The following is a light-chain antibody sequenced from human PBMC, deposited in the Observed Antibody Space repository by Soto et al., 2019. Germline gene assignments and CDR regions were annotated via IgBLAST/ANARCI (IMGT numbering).Light chain of an antibody. J-gene: IGLJ2*01. V-gene: IGLV2-14*01. CDR3: SSYTSSSTLV. CDR2: DVS. CDR1: SSDVGGYNY. Sequence: QSVLTQPASVSGSPVQSITISCTGTSSDVGGYNYVSWYQQHPGKAPKLMIYDVSNRPSGVSNRFSGSKSGNTASLTISGLQAEDEADYYCSSYTSSSTLVVGGGTKLTVL.